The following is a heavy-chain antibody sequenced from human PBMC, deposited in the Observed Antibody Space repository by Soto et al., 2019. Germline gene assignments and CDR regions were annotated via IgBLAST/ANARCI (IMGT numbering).Heavy chain of an antibody. CDR1: GFTFSSYA. Sequence: GSLRLSCAASGFTFSSYAMSWVRQAPGKGLEWVSAISGSGGSTYYADSVKGRFTVSRDNSKNTLYLQMNSLRAEDTAVYYCAKTVYYDILTGYPMAPYYFDYWGQGTLVTVSS. CDR2: ISGSGGST. J-gene: IGHJ4*02. D-gene: IGHD3-9*01. CDR3: AKTVYYDILTGYPMAPYYFDY. V-gene: IGHV3-23*01.